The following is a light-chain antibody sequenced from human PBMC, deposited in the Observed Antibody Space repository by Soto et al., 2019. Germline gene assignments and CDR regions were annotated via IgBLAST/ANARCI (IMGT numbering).Light chain of an antibody. J-gene: IGKJ1*01. CDR2: KAS. CDR1: QSCSSW. Sequence: DIQMTQSPSTLSASVGDRVTITCPAIQSCSSWLACYQQKSGKAPNLLIDKASRLESGVPSRFCCSVSGTDFTLTISSLQPDDFATYYCQQYNSYSWTFGQGTKVEIK. V-gene: IGKV1-5*03. CDR3: QQYNSYSWT.